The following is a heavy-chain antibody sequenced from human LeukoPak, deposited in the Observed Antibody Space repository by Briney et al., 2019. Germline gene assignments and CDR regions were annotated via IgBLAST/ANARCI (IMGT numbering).Heavy chain of an antibody. D-gene: IGHD4-23*01. CDR3: ARGPVVTTRYYYYGMDV. J-gene: IGHJ6*02. CDR2: MNPNSGNT. Sequence: ASVKVSCKASGYTFTSYDINWVRQATGQGLEWMGWMNPNSGNTGYAQKFQGRVTMTRNTSISTAYMELSSPRSEDTAVYYCARGPVVTTRYYYYGMDVWGQGTTVTVSS. V-gene: IGHV1-8*01. CDR1: GYTFTSYD.